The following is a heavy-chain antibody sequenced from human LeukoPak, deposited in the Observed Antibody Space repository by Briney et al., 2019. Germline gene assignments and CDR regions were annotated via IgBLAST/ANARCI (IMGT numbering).Heavy chain of an antibody. V-gene: IGHV5-51*01. CDR2: IDPSDSET. Sequence: KCGESLKISCTASGHSFTNYWIGWVRQMPGKGLEWMGIIDPSDSETRYTPSFQGQVTISADKSLSTAYLQWNSLKASDTAMYYCARQTAMGRSGDYWGQGTLVIVSS. CDR3: ARQTAMGRSGDY. D-gene: IGHD5-18*01. CDR1: GHSFTNYW. J-gene: IGHJ4*02.